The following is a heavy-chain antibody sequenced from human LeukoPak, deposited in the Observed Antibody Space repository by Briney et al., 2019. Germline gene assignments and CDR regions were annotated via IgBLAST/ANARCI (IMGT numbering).Heavy chain of an antibody. J-gene: IGHJ6*04. CDR2: IYHSGST. Sequence: PSETLSLTCTVSGGSISSYYWSWIRQPPGKGLEWIGNIYHSGSTNYSPSLKSRVTISVDTSKNQFSLKLRSVTAADTAVYYCARGPRFGELLWHWFDPWGKGTTVTVSS. CDR3: ARGPRFGELLWHWFDP. CDR1: GGSISSYY. V-gene: IGHV4-59*08. D-gene: IGHD3-10*01.